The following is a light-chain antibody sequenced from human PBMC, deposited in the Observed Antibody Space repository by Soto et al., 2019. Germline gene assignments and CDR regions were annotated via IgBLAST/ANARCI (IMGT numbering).Light chain of an antibody. V-gene: IGKV3-11*01. CDR2: DAS. Sequence: VWTPTQATLSVSGGEGAPLSCRASKRVSTYVAWFQQKPGQAPRLFSYDASNRATGIPGRFSGSGSGTDCTLTSSSLQPEDFAVYYCQQRSEWPITFGQGTRVDIK. CDR1: KRVSTY. J-gene: IGKJ5*01. CDR3: QQRSEWPIT.